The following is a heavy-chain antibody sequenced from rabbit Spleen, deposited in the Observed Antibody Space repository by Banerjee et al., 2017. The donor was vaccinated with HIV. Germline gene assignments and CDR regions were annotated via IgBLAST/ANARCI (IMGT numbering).Heavy chain of an antibody. J-gene: IGHJ6*01. CDR1: GFDFSSYG. CDR2: IDPVFGIA. V-gene: IGHV1S47*01. CDR3: VRDQAHMLDL. Sequence: QEQLVESGGGLVQPGGSLKLSCKASGFDFSSYGVSWVRQAPGKGLEWIGYIDPVFGIAYYASWVNGRFTISRENTQNTVYLQLNSLTAADTATYFCVRDQAHMLDLWGPGTLVTVS. D-gene: IGHD1-1*01.